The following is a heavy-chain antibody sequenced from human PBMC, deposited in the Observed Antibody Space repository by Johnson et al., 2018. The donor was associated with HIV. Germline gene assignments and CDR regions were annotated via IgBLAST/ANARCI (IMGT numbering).Heavy chain of an antibody. CDR1: GFTVSSNY. CDR2: IYSGGST. CDR3: AGGGSSTSLDAFDI. D-gene: IGHD2-2*01. Sequence: VQLVESGGGVVQPGGSLRLSCAASGFTVSSNYMSWVRQAPGKGLEWVSVIYSGGSTYYADSVKGRFTISRDNSKNTLYLQINSLRAEDTAVYYCAGGGSSTSLDAFDIWGQGTMVTVSS. V-gene: IGHV3-66*01. J-gene: IGHJ3*02.